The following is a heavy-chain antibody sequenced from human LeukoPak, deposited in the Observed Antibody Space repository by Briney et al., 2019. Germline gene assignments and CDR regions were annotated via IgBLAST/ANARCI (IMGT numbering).Heavy chain of an antibody. CDR1: GFTFGDYG. D-gene: IGHD6-13*01. V-gene: IGHV3-20*04. Sequence: GGSLRLSCAASGFTFGDYGMSWVRHAPGKGLEWVSGIYWYGGSTGYADSVKGRLTISRDNDKHSLYLQMNSLRAEDTALYYCARGQLASYYYYYYYMDVWGKGTTGTVS. J-gene: IGHJ6*03. CDR2: IYWYGGST. CDR3: ARGQLASYYYYYYYMDV.